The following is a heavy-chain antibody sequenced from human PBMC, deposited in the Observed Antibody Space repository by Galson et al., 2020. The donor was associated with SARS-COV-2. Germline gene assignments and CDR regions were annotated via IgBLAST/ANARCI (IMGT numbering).Heavy chain of an antibody. CDR3: AREDTAMVGAAIDV. D-gene: IGHD5-18*01. Sequence: TLSLTCAVYGGSFSGYYWSWIRQPPGKGLEWIGEINHSGSTNYNPSLKSRVTISVDTSKNQFSLKLSSVTAADTAVYYCAREDTAMVGAAIDVWGKGTTVTVAS. CDR1: GGSFSGYY. V-gene: IGHV4-34*01. J-gene: IGHJ6*04. CDR2: INHSGST.